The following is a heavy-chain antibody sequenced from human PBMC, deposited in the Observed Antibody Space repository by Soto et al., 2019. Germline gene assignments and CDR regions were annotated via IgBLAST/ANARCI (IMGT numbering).Heavy chain of an antibody. J-gene: IGHJ3*02. CDR3: ARVCSPTSCYGAFDI. D-gene: IGHD2-2*01. CDR1: GFTFSTYA. V-gene: IGHV3-64*01. CDR2: ISGDGRST. Sequence: EVQLVESGGGLVQPGGSLRLSCAASGFTFSTYAMHWVRQAPGKGLEYVSLISGDGRSTYYANSVKGRFTISRDNSKNTLYLQMGSLRAEDMAVYYCARVCSPTSCYGAFDIGGQGTMVIVSS.